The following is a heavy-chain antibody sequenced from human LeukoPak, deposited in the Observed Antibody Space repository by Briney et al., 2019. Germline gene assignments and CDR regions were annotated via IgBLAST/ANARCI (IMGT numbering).Heavy chain of an antibody. CDR1: GYTFTSYG. CDR2: ISAYNGNT. J-gene: IGHJ4*02. V-gene: IGHV1-18*01. CDR3: ARDPPTYYYDSSGYLEL. D-gene: IGHD3-22*01. Sequence: GASVKVSCKASGYTFTSYGISWVRQAPGQGLEWMGWISAYNGNTNYAQKLQGRVTMTTDTSTSTAYMELRSLRSDDTAVYYCARDPPTYYYDSSGYLELWGQGTLVTVSS.